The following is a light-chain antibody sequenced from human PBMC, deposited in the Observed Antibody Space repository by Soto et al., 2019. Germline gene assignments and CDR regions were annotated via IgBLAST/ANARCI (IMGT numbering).Light chain of an antibody. J-gene: IGKJ1*01. CDR2: WAS. CDR1: QSVLYSSNSKNY. CDR3: QQYFDTPT. V-gene: IGKV4-1*01. Sequence: DIGMSQSPDSLAVSLGERATISCKSSQSVLYSSNSKNYLGWYQQKPGQPPKLLIYWASTRESGVPDRFSGSGSGTDFTLTISSLQADDVAVYYCQQYFDTPTFGQGTKVDNK.